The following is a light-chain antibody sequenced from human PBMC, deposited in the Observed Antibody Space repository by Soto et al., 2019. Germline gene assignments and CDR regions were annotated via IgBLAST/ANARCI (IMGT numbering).Light chain of an antibody. J-gene: IGKJ1*01. CDR3: QQYNNWPTWT. V-gene: IGKV3D-20*02. CDR2: DAS. Sequence: EIVLTQSPGTLSLSPGERATLSCRASQSFNSIYLAWYQQKPGQAPRLLIYDASNRATGIPARFSGSGSGTDFTLTISSLQAEDSAVYFCQQYNNWPTWTFGQGTKVDIK. CDR1: QSFNSIY.